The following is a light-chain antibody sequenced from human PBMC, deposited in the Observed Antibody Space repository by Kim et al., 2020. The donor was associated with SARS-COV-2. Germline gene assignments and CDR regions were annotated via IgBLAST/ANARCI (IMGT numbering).Light chain of an antibody. Sequence: QSITIACTRTTTDVGDYNFVSWYQQHPGKAPKLLLFEVNNRPSGVSDRFSGSKSGKTASLTISGLQAEDEADYYCSSYSNTSTHAIFGGGTSLTVL. J-gene: IGLJ2*01. CDR2: EVN. CDR3: SSYSNTSTHAI. V-gene: IGLV2-14*01. CDR1: TTDVGDYNF.